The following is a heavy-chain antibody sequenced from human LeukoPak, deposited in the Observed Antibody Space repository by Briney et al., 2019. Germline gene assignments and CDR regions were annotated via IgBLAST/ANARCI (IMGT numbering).Heavy chain of an antibody. V-gene: IGHV3-15*01. Sequence: GLSERLAWGAAGFTFTKAWMSWVRQAPGKGLEWVGRIKSKTDGGTTDYAAPVKGRFTIPRDDSKNTLYLQMNSLKTEDTAVYYCTTFDYWGQGTLVTVSS. CDR2: IKSKTDGGTT. CDR1: GFTFTKAW. J-gene: IGHJ4*02. CDR3: TTFDY.